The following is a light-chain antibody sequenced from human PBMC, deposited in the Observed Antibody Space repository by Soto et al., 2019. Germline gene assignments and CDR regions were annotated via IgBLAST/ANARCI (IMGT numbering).Light chain of an antibody. CDR2: DAS. Sequence: EIVLTQSPGTLSLSPGERATLSCRASQSVSNSYLAWYQQKPGQAPRLLIYDASSRATGIPDRFSGSGSGTDFTLTLSRLEPEDFAVYYCQQYGRSPGLFTFGPGTKVDIK. V-gene: IGKV3-20*01. J-gene: IGKJ3*01. CDR3: QQYGRSPGLFT. CDR1: QSVSNSY.